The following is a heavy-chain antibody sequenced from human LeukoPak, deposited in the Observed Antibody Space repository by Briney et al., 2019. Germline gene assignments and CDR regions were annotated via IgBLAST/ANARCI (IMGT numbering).Heavy chain of an antibody. CDR1: GFTVSSNY. J-gene: IGHJ4*02. CDR3: AKDTYSGSSSGDY. D-gene: IGHD1-26*01. CDR2: IYSGGST. Sequence: GGSLRLSCAASGFTVSSNYMSWVRQAPGKGLEWVSVIYSGGSTYYADSVKGRFTISRDNSKNTLYLQMNSLRAEDTAVYYCAKDTYSGSSSGDYWGQGTLVTVSS. V-gene: IGHV3-66*01.